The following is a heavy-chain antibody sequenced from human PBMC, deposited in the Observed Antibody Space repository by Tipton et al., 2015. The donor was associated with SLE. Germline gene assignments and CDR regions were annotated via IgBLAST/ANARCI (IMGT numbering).Heavy chain of an antibody. D-gene: IGHD6-13*01. V-gene: IGHV1-18*01. Sequence: QSGPEVKKPGASVRVSCKASGYTFTTYGISWVRQAPGQGLEWMGWISAYNGNTNYAQKLQGRVTMTTDTSTSTAYMELRSLRSDDTAVYYCARDPLRMAAAGTHFDYWGQGTLVTVSS. J-gene: IGHJ4*02. CDR2: ISAYNGNT. CDR1: GYTFTTYG. CDR3: ARDPLRMAAAGTHFDY.